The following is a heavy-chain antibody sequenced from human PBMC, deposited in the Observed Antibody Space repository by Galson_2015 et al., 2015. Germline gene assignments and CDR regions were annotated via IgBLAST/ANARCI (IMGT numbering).Heavy chain of an antibody. J-gene: IGHJ4*02. CDR2: LLPIYSTP. CDR3: ATSNADVYCSGGSCYLDS. CDR1: GGTFSIFA. D-gene: IGHD2-15*01. V-gene: IGHV1-69*13. Sequence: SVKVSCKASGGTFSIFAISWVRQAPGQRLEWMGGLLPIYSTPNYAQKFQGRVTITADESTSTAYMELSSLTSEDTAVFYCATSNADVYCSGGSCYLDSWGQGTLVTVSS.